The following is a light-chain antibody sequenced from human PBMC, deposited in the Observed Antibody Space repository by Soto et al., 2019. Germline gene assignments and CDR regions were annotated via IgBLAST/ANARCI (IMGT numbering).Light chain of an antibody. J-gene: IGLJ2*01. CDR2: DVS. Sequence: QSALTQPPSASGSPGQSVTISCTGTSSDVGVYNYVSWYQKHPGKAPKLMIYDVSKRPSGVPDRFSGSKSGNTASLTVSGIQDEDEDDYYCSSYAGRNTLIFGGGTKLTVL. CDR3: SSYAGRNTLI. CDR1: SSDVGVYNY. V-gene: IGLV2-8*01.